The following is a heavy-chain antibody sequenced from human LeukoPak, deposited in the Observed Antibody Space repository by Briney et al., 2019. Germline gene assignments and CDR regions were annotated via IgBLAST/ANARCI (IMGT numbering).Heavy chain of an antibody. CDR2: INWNGGST. CDR1: GFTFDDYG. V-gene: IGHV3-20*04. CDR3: ARVYSSGWFGY. J-gene: IGHJ4*02. D-gene: IGHD6-19*01. Sequence: GGSLRLSCAASGFTFDDYGMSWVRQAPGKGLEWVSGINWNGGSTGYADSVKGRFTISRDNAKNSLYLQMNSLRAEDTALHYCARVYSSGWFGYWGQGTLVTVSS.